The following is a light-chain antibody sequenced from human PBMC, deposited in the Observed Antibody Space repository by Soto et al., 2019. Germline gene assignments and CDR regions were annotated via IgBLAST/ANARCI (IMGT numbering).Light chain of an antibody. CDR1: QSVSSN. Sequence: EIVMTQSPATLSVSPGERGTISCRASQSVSSNLAWYQQRPGQAPRLLIYGASTRATGIPARFSGSGSGTEFSLTISSLQSEDIAVYYCQQYNDWPPKQYTFGQGTKLEIK. CDR2: GAS. V-gene: IGKV3-15*01. J-gene: IGKJ2*01. CDR3: QQYNDWPPKQYT.